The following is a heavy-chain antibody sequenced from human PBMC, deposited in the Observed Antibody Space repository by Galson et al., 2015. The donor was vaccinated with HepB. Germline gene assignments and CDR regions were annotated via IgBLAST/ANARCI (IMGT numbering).Heavy chain of an antibody. V-gene: IGHV4-4*02. Sequence: SETLSLTCAVSGGSISSSNWWSWVRQPPGKGLEWIGEIYLSGSTNYNPSLKSRVTISVDKSKNQFSLKLSSVTAADTAVYYCARAVPWIAAAGCPWYYYYGMDVWGQGTTVTVSS. J-gene: IGHJ6*02. CDR2: IYLSGST. CDR1: GGSISSSNW. CDR3: ARAVPWIAAAGCPWYYYYGMDV. D-gene: IGHD6-13*01.